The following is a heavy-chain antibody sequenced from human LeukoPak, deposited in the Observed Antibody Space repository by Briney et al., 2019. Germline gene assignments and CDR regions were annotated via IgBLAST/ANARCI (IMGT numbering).Heavy chain of an antibody. CDR3: ARDATVITWGYFDY. CDR1: GGSISSGDYY. CDR2: IYYSGST. J-gene: IGHJ4*02. V-gene: IGHV4-30-4*01. Sequence: PSETLSLTCTVSGGSISSGDYYWSWIRQPPGKGLEWIGYIYYSGSTYYNPSLKSRVTISVDTSKNQFSLKLSSVTAADTAVYYCARDATVITWGYFDYWGQGALVTVSS. D-gene: IGHD4-23*01.